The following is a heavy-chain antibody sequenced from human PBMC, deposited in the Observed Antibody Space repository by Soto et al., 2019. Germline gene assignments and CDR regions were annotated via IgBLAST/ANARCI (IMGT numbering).Heavy chain of an antibody. V-gene: IGHV1-69*08. CDR3: ARRVGVAPVYDAYDF. D-gene: IGHD3-10*01. Sequence: SVKVSCKASGGPFSNDIITWVRQAPGQGLEWMGRIIPLNNTTNYAEKFQGRVTMTADTSTSTGYMELKSLRSDDTAVYYCARRVGVAPVYDAYDFWGKGTLVTV. J-gene: IGHJ3*01. CDR2: IIPLNNTT. CDR1: GGPFSNDI.